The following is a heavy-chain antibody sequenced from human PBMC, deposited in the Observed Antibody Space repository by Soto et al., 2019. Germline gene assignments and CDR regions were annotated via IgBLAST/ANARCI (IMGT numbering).Heavy chain of an antibody. J-gene: IGHJ4*02. CDR3: ARESGDYGRPSFDY. V-gene: IGHV1-69*01. CDR1: GGTFTSFP. CDR2: IIPIFETT. Sequence: VQLVQSGAEVKKPGSSVKVSCKASGGTFTSFPFSWVRQAPGQGLEWMGGIIPIFETTTYAQKFRGRLTITANESTTTAYMELTSLTSEDTAVYFCARESGDYGRPSFDYWGQGTLVTVSS. D-gene: IGHD3-10*01.